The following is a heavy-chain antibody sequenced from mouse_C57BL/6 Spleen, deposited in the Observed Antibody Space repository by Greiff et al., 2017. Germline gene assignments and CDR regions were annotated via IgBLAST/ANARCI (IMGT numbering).Heavy chain of an antibody. CDR3: AKNYDERRGYAMDY. V-gene: IGHV1-55*01. J-gene: IGHJ4*01. CDR2: IYPGSGST. Sequence: VQLQQPGAELVKPGASVKMSCKASGYTFTSYWITWVKQRPGQGLEWIGDIYPGSGSTNYNEKFKSKATLTVDTSSSTAYMQLSSLTSEDSAVYYCAKNYDERRGYAMDYWGQGTSVTVSS. CDR1: GYTFTSYW. D-gene: IGHD2-4*01.